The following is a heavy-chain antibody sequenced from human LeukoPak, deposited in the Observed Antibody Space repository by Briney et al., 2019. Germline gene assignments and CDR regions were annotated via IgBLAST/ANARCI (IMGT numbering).Heavy chain of an antibody. D-gene: IGHD6-13*01. V-gene: IGHV4-4*07. J-gene: IGHJ4*02. CDR3: ARDRGIATTQPFDF. CDR2: IYTSGST. Sequence: SETLSLTCTVSGSSISNYYWSWIRQPAGKGLEWIGRIYTSGSTNYNPSLKSRVTISVDKSKNQFSLRLTSVTVADTAVYYCARDRGIATTQPFDFWGQGTLVTVS. CDR1: GSSISNYY.